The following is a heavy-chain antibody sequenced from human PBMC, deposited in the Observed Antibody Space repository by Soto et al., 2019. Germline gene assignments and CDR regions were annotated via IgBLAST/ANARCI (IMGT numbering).Heavy chain of an antibody. CDR2: ISAYNCNT. D-gene: IGHD3-22*01. CDR1: GYTFTSYG. J-gene: IGHJ3*02. V-gene: IGHV1-18*01. Sequence: GASVKVSCKASGYTFTSYGISWVRQAPGQGLEWMGWISAYNCNTNYAQKLQGRVTMTTDTSTSTAYMELRSLRSDDTAVYYCARERSYYYDSSGYPVDAFDIWGQGTMVTVSS. CDR3: ARERSYYYDSSGYPVDAFDI.